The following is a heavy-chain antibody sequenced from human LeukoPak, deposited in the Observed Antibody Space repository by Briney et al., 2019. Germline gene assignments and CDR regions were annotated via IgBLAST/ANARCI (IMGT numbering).Heavy chain of an antibody. CDR2: IYPGDSDT. J-gene: IGHJ4*02. Sequence: GESLKISCKGSGYIFTSYWIGWVRQMPGKGLEWMGIIYPGDSDTRYSPSFQGQVTISADKSIDTAYLKWSSLKASDSAMYYCARQKGSSWTNVRDYWGREPWSPSPQ. D-gene: IGHD6-13*01. CDR3: ARQKGSSWTNVRDY. V-gene: IGHV5-51*01. CDR1: GYIFTSYW.